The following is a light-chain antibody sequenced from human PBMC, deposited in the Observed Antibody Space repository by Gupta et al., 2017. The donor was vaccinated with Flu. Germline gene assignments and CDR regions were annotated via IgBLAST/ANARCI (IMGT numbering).Light chain of an antibody. CDR3: MQSLQVPLT. CDR2: GVS. CDR1: QGLLYSDGTTY. J-gene: IGKJ5*01. Sequence: IVMTQTPLSLSVTPGQSASISCRSSQGLLYSDGTTYLYWYLQKPGQPPQLLIYGVSNRFSGVPNRFSGSGSGTDFTLKISRVEAEDVGVYYCMQSLQVPLTFGQGTRLEIK. V-gene: IGKV2D-29*01.